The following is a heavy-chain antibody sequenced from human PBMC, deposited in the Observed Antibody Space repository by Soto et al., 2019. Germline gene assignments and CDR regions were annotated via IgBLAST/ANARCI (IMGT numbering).Heavy chain of an antibody. J-gene: IGHJ4*02. CDR1: GLTFRNAY. CDR2: IDSRPDGGTE. CDR3: VHFGRE. Sequence: EVQLVESGGGLVKPGESLTLSCAASGLTFRNAYMGWVRQAPGKGLEWVGRIDSRPDGGTEDYAAPVKGRFTISRDDSKNMLYLQMNSLKTEVTAMYYWVHFGREGGQGTLVIVSS. V-gene: IGHV3-15*04. D-gene: IGHD1-1*01.